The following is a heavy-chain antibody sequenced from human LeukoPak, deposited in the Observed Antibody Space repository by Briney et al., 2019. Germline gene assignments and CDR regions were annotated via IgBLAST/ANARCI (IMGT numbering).Heavy chain of an antibody. CDR2: IIPILGIA. J-gene: IGHJ6*02. D-gene: IGHD5-12*01. CDR3: ARDGEVATMDYYYYGMDV. CDR1: VGTFSSYA. V-gene: IGHV1-69*04. Sequence: SVKVSCKASVGTFSSYAISWVRQAPGQGLEWMGRIIPILGIANYAQKFQGRVTITADKSTSTAYMELSSLRSEDTAVYYCARDGEVATMDYYYYGMDVWGQGTTVTVSS.